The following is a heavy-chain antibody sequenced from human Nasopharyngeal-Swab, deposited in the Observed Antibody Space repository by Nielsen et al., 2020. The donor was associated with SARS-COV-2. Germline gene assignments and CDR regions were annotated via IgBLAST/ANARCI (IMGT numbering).Heavy chain of an antibody. V-gene: IGHV1-69*13. Sequence: SVKVSCKASGGTFSSYAISWVRQAPGQGLEWMGGIIPIFGTANYAQKFQGRATITADESTSTAYMELSSLRSEDTAVYYCASGSYVYYYYGMDVWGQGTTVTVSS. CDR2: IIPIFGTA. D-gene: IGHD1-26*01. J-gene: IGHJ6*02. CDR1: GGTFSSYA. CDR3: ASGSYVYYYYGMDV.